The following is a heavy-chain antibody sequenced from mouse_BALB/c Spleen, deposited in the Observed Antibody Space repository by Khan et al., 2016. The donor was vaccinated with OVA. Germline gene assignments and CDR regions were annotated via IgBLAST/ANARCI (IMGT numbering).Heavy chain of an antibody. CDR1: GYTFTSYT. D-gene: IGHD1-3*01. Sequence: QVQLKESGAELARPGASVKMSCKASGYTFTSYTIHWIKLRPGQGLEWIGYINPSNGYTNYNQKFKDKATLTADKSSTTAYMQLSSLTSEDSAVYNCVREGAYKRTGGWCAYWGQGTLVTVSA. V-gene: IGHV1-4*01. CDR3: VREGAYKRTGGWCAY. J-gene: IGHJ3*01. CDR2: INPSNGYT.